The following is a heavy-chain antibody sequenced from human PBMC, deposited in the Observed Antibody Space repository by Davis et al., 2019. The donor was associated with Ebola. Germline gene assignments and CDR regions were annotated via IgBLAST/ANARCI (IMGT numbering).Heavy chain of an antibody. J-gene: IGHJ4*02. Sequence: SGPTLVKPTETLTLTCTVSGFSLNNAKLGVSWIRQPPGKALEWLAHIFSNDEKSYSTSLKSRLTISKDTSTSQVVLVMTNMEAVDTATYYCARVGGVPAAFFNYWGQGILVTVSS. CDR1: GFSLNNAKLG. V-gene: IGHV2-26*01. D-gene: IGHD2-2*01. CDR2: IFSNDEK. CDR3: ARVGGVPAAFFNY.